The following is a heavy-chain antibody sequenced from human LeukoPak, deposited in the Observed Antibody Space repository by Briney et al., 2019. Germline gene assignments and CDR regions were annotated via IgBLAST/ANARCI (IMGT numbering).Heavy chain of an antibody. Sequence: GGSLRLSCAASGFTFSSYWMHWVRQAPGKGLVWVSRINSDGSSTSYADSVKGRFTISRDNAKNTLYLQMNSLRAEDTAVYYCARGVYYDSSGYYYVHLPQVYWGQGTLVTVSS. CDR1: GFTFSSYW. J-gene: IGHJ4*02. D-gene: IGHD3-22*01. V-gene: IGHV3-74*01. CDR3: ARGVYYDSSGYYYVHLPQVY. CDR2: INSDGSST.